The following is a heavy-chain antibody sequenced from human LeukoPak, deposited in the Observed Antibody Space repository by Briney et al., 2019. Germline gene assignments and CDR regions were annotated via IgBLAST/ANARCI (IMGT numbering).Heavy chain of an antibody. CDR3: ARISFYGGISDAFDI. D-gene: IGHD4-23*01. CDR2: FHPKDADM. CDR1: GNSVTEVA. Sequence: ASVKVSCKVSGNSVTEVAIHWVRQTPGEGLEWMGGFHPKDADMIYAQKFRGRVTMSQDTSTDTVYMELSRLRSDDTAVYYCARISFYGGISDAFDIWGQGTMVTVSS. J-gene: IGHJ3*02. V-gene: IGHV1-24*01.